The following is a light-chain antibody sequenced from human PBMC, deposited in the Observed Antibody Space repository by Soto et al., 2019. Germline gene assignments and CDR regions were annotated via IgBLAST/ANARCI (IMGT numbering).Light chain of an antibody. CDR3: KSYAGSNTYV. V-gene: IGLV2-8*01. CDR1: KNDIGVYDF. J-gene: IGLJ1*01. Sequence: QSALTQPPSASGSPGQSVTISCTGTKNDIGVYDFVSWYQHHPGKAPRLIIYEVVQWPSGVPDRFSGSKSGNTASLTVSGLQAADEADYFCKSYAGSNTYVFGSGTNLTVL. CDR2: EVV.